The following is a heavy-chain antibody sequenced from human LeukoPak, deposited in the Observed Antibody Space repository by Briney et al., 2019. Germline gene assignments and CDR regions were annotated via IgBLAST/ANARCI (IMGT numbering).Heavy chain of an antibody. D-gene: IGHD1-26*01. CDR1: GGSITSYY. V-gene: IGHV4-59*01. J-gene: IGHJ6*02. CDR2: INYSGST. CDR3: AISPTDGMDV. Sequence: SETLSLTCTVSGGSITSYYWSWIRQPPGKGLEWIGYINYSGSTNYNPSLKSRVTISADRSKNQFSLKVSSVTAADTAVYYCAISPTDGMDVWGQGTTVTVSS.